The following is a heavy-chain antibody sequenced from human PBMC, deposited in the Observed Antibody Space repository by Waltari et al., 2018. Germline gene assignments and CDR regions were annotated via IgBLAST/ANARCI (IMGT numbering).Heavy chain of an antibody. CDR2: IKQDGSEK. CDR1: GFTFSSYW. J-gene: IGHJ4*02. V-gene: IGHV3-7*01. CDR3: ARGRYYDSSGYYDY. Sequence: EVQLVASGGGLVQPGGSLRLSCAASGFTFSSYWLSWVRQAPGKGLGWVANIKQDGSEKYYVDSVKGRLTIYRDNAKNSLYLQMNSRRAEDTAVYYCARGRYYDSSGYYDYWGQGTLVTVSS. D-gene: IGHD3-22*01.